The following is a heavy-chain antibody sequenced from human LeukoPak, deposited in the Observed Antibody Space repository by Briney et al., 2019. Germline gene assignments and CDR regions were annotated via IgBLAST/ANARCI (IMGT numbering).Heavy chain of an antibody. Sequence: SETLSLTCTVSGGSISSYYWSWIRQPAGKGLEWIGRIYTSGSTSYNPSLKSRVTMSVDTSKNQFSLKLRSVTAADTAVYYCARDKLVNSPGDFDCWGQGTLVTVSS. D-gene: IGHD4-23*01. J-gene: IGHJ4*01. CDR2: IYTSGST. CDR1: GGSISSYY. V-gene: IGHV4-4*07. CDR3: ARDKLVNSPGDFDC.